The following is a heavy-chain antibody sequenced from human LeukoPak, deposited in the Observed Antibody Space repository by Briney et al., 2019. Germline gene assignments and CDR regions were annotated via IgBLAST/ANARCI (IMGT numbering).Heavy chain of an antibody. D-gene: IGHD3-10*01. CDR2: IYPGDSDT. J-gene: IGHJ4*02. CDR1: VYNFTSYG. CDR3: ANYSDTCYSDC. V-gene: IGHV5-51*01. Sequence: GESLNISCKVSVYNFTSYGIAWVRQMRGRGLEWMGIIYPGDSDTRYSPSSQGHVIISRDKSLSTAYLQWSSLKASDTAIYYCANYSDTCYSDCWGQGTLVT.